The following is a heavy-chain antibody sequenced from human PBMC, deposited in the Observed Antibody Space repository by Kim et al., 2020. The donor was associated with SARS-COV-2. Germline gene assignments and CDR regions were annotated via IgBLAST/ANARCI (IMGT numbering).Heavy chain of an antibody. J-gene: IGHJ4*02. V-gene: IGHV4-39*07. CDR3: ARVAKRDGYIPFDY. Sequence: TPSLKLRVTISVDTSKNPFSLKLRSVPAADTAVYYCARVAKRDGYIPFDYWGQGTLVTVSS. D-gene: IGHD5-12*01.